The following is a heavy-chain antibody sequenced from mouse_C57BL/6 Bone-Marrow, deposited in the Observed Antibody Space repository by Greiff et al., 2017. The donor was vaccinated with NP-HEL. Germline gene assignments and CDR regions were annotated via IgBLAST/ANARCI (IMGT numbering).Heavy chain of an antibody. CDR2: INPSSGYT. Sequence: QVQLKQSGAELAKPGASVKLSCKASGYTFTSYWMHWVKQRPGQGLEWIGYINPSSGYTKYNQKFKDKATLTADKSSSTAYMQLSSLTYEDSAVYYCASSTTVVARGFAYWGQGTLVTVSA. J-gene: IGHJ3*01. CDR3: ASSTTVVARGFAY. V-gene: IGHV1-7*01. CDR1: GYTFTSYW. D-gene: IGHD1-1*01.